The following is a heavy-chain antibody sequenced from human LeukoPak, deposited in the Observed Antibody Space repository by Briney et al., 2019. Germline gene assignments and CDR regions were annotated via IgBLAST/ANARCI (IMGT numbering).Heavy chain of an antibody. J-gene: IGHJ5*02. D-gene: IGHD1-26*01. V-gene: IGHV1-46*01. Sequence: GASVKVSCKASGYTFTNYYMHWVRQAPGQGLEWMGIINPSGGSTSYAQKFQGRVTMTRDMSTSTVYMELSSLRSEDTAVYYCARDEGESGSYLGAIVDPWGQGTLVTVPS. CDR2: INPSGGST. CDR3: ARDEGESGSYLGAIVDP. CDR1: GYTFTNYY.